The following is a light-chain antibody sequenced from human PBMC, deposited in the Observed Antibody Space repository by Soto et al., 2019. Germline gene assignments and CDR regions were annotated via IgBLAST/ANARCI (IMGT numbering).Light chain of an antibody. CDR1: SSNIGAGYD. V-gene: IGLV1-40*01. CDR3: QSYDSSLSGYV. Sequence: QSVLTQPPSVSGAPGQRVTISCTGSSSNIGAGYDVHWYQQLPGTAPKLLIYGNSNRPSGVPDRFSGSKSGTSASLAITGLQAEDEADYYCQSYDSSLSGYVFGTGTTLTV. CDR2: GNS. J-gene: IGLJ1*01.